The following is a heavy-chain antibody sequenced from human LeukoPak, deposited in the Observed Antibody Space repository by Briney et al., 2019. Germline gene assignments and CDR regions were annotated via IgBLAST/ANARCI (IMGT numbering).Heavy chain of an antibody. Sequence: GGSLRLSCAASGFTFSSYWMSWVRQAPGKGLEWVANIKQDGSEKYYVDSVKGRFTISRDNAKNSLYLQMNSLRAEDTAVYYCARVIHLRYFDWFFDYWGQGTLVTASS. J-gene: IGHJ4*02. CDR1: GFTFSSYW. D-gene: IGHD3-9*01. V-gene: IGHV3-7*04. CDR3: ARVIHLRYFDWFFDY. CDR2: IKQDGSEK.